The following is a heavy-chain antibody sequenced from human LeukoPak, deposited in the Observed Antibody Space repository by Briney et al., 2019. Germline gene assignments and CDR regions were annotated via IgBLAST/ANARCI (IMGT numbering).Heavy chain of an antibody. Sequence: GGSLRLSCAASGFTFSSYGMHWVRQAPGKGLEWVAVISYDGSNKYYADSVKGRFAISRDNSKNTLYLQMNSLRAEDTAVYYCAKDMGYSYGYYYYGTDVWGQGTTVTVSS. CDR1: GFTFSSYG. D-gene: IGHD5-18*01. J-gene: IGHJ6*02. CDR3: AKDMGYSYGYYYYGTDV. V-gene: IGHV3-30*18. CDR2: ISYDGSNK.